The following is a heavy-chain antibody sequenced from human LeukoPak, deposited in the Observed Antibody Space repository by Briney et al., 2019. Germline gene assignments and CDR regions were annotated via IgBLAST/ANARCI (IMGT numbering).Heavy chain of an antibody. V-gene: IGHV4-39*01. CDR1: GVSISSNDYY. Sequence: PSETLSLTCIVSGVSISSNDYYWAWIRQPPGEGLEWIGSINYRGITYYNPSLESRVTITVDTSKNQFSLKLNSETAAGTAVYYCARPSPYGTTWAGAFDIWGQGTMVTVSS. CDR3: ARPSPYGTTWAGAFDI. J-gene: IGHJ3*02. D-gene: IGHD1-14*01. CDR2: INYRGIT.